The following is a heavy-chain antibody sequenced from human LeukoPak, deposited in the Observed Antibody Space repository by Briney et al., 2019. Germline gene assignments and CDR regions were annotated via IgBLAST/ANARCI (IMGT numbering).Heavy chain of an antibody. CDR2: ISYDGSNK. J-gene: IGHJ4*02. Sequence: GGSLRLSCAASGFTFSSYGMHWVRQAPGKGLEWVAVISYDGSNKYYADSVKGRFTISRDNSKNTLYLQMNSLRAEDTAVYYCTRDTFGARDSWGQGTLVTVSA. V-gene: IGHV3-30*03. D-gene: IGHD3-10*01. CDR1: GFTFSSYG. CDR3: TRDTFGARDS.